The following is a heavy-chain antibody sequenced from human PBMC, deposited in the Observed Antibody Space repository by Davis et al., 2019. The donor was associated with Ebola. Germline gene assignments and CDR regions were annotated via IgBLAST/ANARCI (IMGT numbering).Heavy chain of an antibody. CDR3: ARDRRGTYYFDF. Sequence: GESLKISCVASGFTFKSYGMHWVRQAPGKGLEWVATIRSDGADDFYADSVKGRVTISRDNSDNTVDLQLNSLRAEDTAMYYCARDRRGTYYFDFWGRALWSSSPQ. D-gene: IGHD1-26*01. V-gene: IGHV3-30*02. CDR2: IRSDGADD. J-gene: IGHJ4*02. CDR1: GFTFKSYG.